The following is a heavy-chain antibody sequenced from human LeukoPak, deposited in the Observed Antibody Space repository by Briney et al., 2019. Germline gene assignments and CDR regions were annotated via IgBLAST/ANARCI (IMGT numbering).Heavy chain of an antibody. D-gene: IGHD2-2*02. CDR1: GFTFSSYA. V-gene: IGHV3-30-3*01. CDR2: ISYDGSNK. Sequence: PGRSLRLSCAASGFTFSSYAMPWVRQAPGKGLEWVAVISYDGSNKYYADSVKGRFTISRDNSKNTLYLQMNSLRAEDTAVYYCAREVDCSSTSCYTVPLTYYYYGMDVWGQGTTVTVSS. CDR3: AREVDCSSTSCYTVPLTYYYYGMDV. J-gene: IGHJ6*02.